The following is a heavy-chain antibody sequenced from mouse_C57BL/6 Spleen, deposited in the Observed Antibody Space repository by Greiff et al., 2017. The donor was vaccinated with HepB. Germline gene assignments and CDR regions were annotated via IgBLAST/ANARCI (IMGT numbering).Heavy chain of an antibody. CDR2: ISSGSSTI. J-gene: IGHJ2*01. Sequence: EVMLVESGGGLVKPGGSLKLSCAASGFTFSDYGMHWVRQAPEKGLEWVAYISSGSSTIYYADTVKGRFTISRDTAKNTLFLQMTSLRSEDTAMYYCARQPRGYGHFDYWGQGTTLTVSS. D-gene: IGHD1-1*01. CDR3: ARQPRGYGHFDY. CDR1: GFTFSDYG. V-gene: IGHV5-17*01.